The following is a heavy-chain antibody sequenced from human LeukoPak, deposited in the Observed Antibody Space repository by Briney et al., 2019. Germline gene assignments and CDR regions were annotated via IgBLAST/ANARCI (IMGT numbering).Heavy chain of an antibody. CDR1: GGSFSGYY. CDR2: INHSGST. V-gene: IGHV4-34*01. Sequence: SETLSLTYAVYGGSFSGYYWSWIRQPPGKGLEWIGEINHSGSTNYNPSLKSRVTISVDTSKNQFSLKLSSVTAADTAVYYCARGLGSYGYWYFQHWGQGTLVTVSS. CDR3: ARGLGSYGYWYFQH. J-gene: IGHJ1*01. D-gene: IGHD5-18*01.